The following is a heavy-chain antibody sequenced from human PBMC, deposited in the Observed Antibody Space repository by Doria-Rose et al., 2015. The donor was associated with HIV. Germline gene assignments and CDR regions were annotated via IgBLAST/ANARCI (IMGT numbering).Heavy chain of an antibody. CDR1: GASVSSRGYY. V-gene: IGHV4-31*03. CDR3: ARMGSYRELDY. CDR2: TYYTGTS. Sequence: QVQLQESGPGLVKPSETLSLTCSVSGASVSSRGYYWNWIRPVPGKGLESLGYTYYTGTSDYSPSLKGRLNMAVDTSKNQFSLKLSFVTVADTAVYYCARMGSYRELDYWGQGSLVAVSA. D-gene: IGHD3-3*01. J-gene: IGHJ4*02.